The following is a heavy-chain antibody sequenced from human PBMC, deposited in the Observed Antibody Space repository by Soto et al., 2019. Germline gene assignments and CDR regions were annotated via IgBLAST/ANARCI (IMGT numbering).Heavy chain of an antibody. J-gene: IGHJ4*02. D-gene: IGHD4-17*01. V-gene: IGHV3-30*18. CDR3: AKDIHPGRDDYHYGGDC. CDR1: GFTFSTYG. Sequence: QEQLVESGGGVVQPGRSLRLSCAASGFTFSTYGMHWVRQAPGKGLEWVAIISYDGSNKYYADSVQGRFTISRDNSKNTLYLQMNSLRAEDTAVYYCAKDIHPGRDDYHYGGDCWGQGTLVTVSS. CDR2: ISYDGSNK.